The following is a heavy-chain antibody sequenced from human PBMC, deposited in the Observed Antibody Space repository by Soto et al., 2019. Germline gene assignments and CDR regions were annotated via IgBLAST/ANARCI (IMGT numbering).Heavy chain of an antibody. CDR3: PRTPTYSRLGDH. Sequence: QVELVQSGGEVKQPGASVKVSCKASGYTFTSHGISWVRQAPGQGLEWVGWINPNNDNSVSAQKFQDRVTLTTDTSTRTVYMELRSLTSDDPAFSYSPRTPTYSRLGDHWGQGTLVTVAS. V-gene: IGHV1-18*04. CDR2: INPNNDNS. J-gene: IGHJ4*02. D-gene: IGHD3-22*01. CDR1: GYTFTSHG.